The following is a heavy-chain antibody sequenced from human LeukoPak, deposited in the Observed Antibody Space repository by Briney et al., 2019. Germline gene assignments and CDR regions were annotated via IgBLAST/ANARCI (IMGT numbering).Heavy chain of an antibody. CDR2: IYPGDSDT. J-gene: IGHJ4*02. CDR1: GYSFTSYW. V-gene: IGHV5-51*01. CDR3: ARHGPDYYDSSGYYWAHCFDY. Sequence: GESLKISCKGSGYSFTSYWIGWVRQMPGKGLEWMGIIYPGDSDTRYSPSFQGQVTISADKSISTAYLQWSSLKASDTAMYYCARHGPDYYDSSGYYWAHCFDYWGQGTLVTVSS. D-gene: IGHD3-22*01.